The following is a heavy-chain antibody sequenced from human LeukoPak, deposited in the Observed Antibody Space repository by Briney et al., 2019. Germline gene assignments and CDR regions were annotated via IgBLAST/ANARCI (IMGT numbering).Heavy chain of an antibody. J-gene: IGHJ5*02. V-gene: IGHV4-30-4*01. D-gene: IGHD4-17*01. CDR3: ASVATTVTERGGFDP. Sequence: SQTLSLTCTVSGGSISSGDYYWSWIRQPPGKGLEWIGYIYYSGSTYYNPSLKSRVTISVDTSKKQFSLKLSSVTAADTAVYYCASVATTVTERGGFDPWGQGTLVTVSS. CDR2: IYYSGST. CDR1: GGSISSGDYY.